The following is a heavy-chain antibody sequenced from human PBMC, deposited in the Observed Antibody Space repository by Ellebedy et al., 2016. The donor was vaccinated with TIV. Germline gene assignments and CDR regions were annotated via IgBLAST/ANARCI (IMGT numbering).Heavy chain of an antibody. CDR3: ARIRVVTAIRYYYYGMDV. CDR1: GFSLSTSGMC. D-gene: IGHD2-21*02. J-gene: IGHJ6*02. V-gene: IGHV2-70*01. CDR2: IDWDDDK. Sequence: SGPTLVXPTQTLTLTCTFSGFSLSTSGMCVSWIRQPPGKALEWLALIDWDDDKYYCTSLKTRLTISKDTSKNQVVLTMTNMDPVDTATYYCARIRVVTAIRYYYYGMDVWGQGTTVTVSS.